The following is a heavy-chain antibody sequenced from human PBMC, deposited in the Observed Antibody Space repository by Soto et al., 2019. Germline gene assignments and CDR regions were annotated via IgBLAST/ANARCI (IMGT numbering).Heavy chain of an antibody. V-gene: IGHV3-30-3*01. D-gene: IGHD1-26*01. J-gene: IGHJ4*02. CDR2: ISYDGSNK. CDR1: GFTFSSYA. CDR3: ARDPVIVGATKFDY. Sequence: PGGSLRLSCAASGFTFSSYAMHWVRQAPGKGLEWVAVISYDGSNKYYADSVKGRFTISRDNSKNTLYLQMNSLRAEDTAVYYCARDPVIVGATKFDYWGQGTLVTVSS.